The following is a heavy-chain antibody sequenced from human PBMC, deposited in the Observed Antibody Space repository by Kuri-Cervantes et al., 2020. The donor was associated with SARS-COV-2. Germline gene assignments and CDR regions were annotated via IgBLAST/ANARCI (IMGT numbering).Heavy chain of an antibody. Sequence: ASVKVSCKASGYTFTSYYMHWVRQAPGQVLEWMGIINPSGGSTSYAQKFQGRVTMTRDTSTSTVYMELSSLRSEDTAVYYCARGPLGSYDFWSGYYHNYDYWGQGTLVTVSS. CDR2: INPSGGST. CDR1: GYTFTSYY. J-gene: IGHJ4*02. V-gene: IGHV1-46*01. CDR3: ARGPLGSYDFWSGYYHNYDY. D-gene: IGHD3-3*01.